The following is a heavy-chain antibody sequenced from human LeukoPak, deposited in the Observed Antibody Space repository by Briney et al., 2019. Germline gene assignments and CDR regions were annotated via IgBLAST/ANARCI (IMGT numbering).Heavy chain of an antibody. V-gene: IGHV3-30*04. CDR1: GLTFRTYA. CDR3: ARDRRSIVGATDY. Sequence: GGSLRLSCEASGLTFRTYAMHWVRQAPGKGLEWVAVISYDADKKQYADSVKGRFTISRDNSKNTLYLQMNSLRAEDTAVYYCARDRRSIVGATDYWGQGTLVTVSS. CDR2: ISYDADKK. J-gene: IGHJ4*02. D-gene: IGHD1-26*01.